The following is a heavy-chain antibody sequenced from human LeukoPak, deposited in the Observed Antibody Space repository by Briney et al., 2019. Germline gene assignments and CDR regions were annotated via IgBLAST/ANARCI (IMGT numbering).Heavy chain of an antibody. Sequence: PGRSLRLSCTTSGFTFGDYAVSWFRQAPGKGLEWVGSIGGTIYGATTQYAASVKGRFTISRDDSKSIAYLQMNSLKTEDTAVYYCTRDLKAGNRGYWGQGTLVTVSS. V-gene: IGHV3-49*03. CDR2: IGGTIYGATT. J-gene: IGHJ4*02. CDR3: TRDLKAGNRGY. D-gene: IGHD6-19*01. CDR1: GFTFGDYA.